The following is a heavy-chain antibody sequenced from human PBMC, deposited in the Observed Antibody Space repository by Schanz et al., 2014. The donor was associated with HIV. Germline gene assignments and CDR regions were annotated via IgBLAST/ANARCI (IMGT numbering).Heavy chain of an antibody. CDR3: ARDRGSISWMGRAFDI. CDR1: GYSFTSYD. V-gene: IGHV1-2*02. J-gene: IGHJ3*02. Sequence: QVRLVQSGAEVKKPGASVKVSCKASGYSFTSYDINWVRQATGQGLEWMGWVNPNSGVTEDAQKFQGRVTMTRDTSISTAYMEVSRLRSDDTAVYYCARDRGSISWMGRAFDIWGQGTMVTVSS. CDR2: VNPNSGVT. D-gene: IGHD2-2*01.